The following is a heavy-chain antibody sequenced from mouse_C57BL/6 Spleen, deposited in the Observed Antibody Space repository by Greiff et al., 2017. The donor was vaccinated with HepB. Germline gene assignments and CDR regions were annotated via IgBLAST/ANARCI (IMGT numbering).Heavy chain of an antibody. D-gene: IGHD1-1*01. J-gene: IGHJ4*01. V-gene: IGHV1-82*01. CDR3: ARVRGYYGSSYVYAMDY. Sequence: VKLMESGPELVKPGASVKISCKASGYAFSSSWMNWVKQRPGKGLEWIGRIYPGDGDTNYNGKFKGKATLTADKSSSTAYMQLSSLTSEDSAVYFCARVRGYYGSSYVYAMDYWGQGTSVTVSS. CDR1: GYAFSSSW. CDR2: IYPGDGDT.